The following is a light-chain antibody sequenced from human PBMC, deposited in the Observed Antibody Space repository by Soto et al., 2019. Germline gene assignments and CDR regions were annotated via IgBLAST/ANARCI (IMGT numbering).Light chain of an antibody. CDR2: GAS. V-gene: IGKV3-15*01. J-gene: IGKJ1*01. CDR3: QQYNNWPLWT. CDR1: QSVSSN. Sequence: EIVMTQSPATLSVSPGERATLSCRASQSVSSNLAWYQQKPGQAPRLLVYGASTRPTGIPTRFSGSGSGREFTLTISSLQSEDFAVYYCQQYNNWPLWTFGQGTKVEIK.